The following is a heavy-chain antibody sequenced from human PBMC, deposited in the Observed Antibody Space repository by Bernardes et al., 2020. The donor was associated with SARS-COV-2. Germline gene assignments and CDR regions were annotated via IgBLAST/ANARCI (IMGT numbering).Heavy chain of an antibody. CDR2: IYYSGST. CDR1: GGSIRSYY. Sequence: SETLSLTCSVSGGSIRSYYWSWIRQTPGQGLEWIGYIYYSGSTNYNPPLKSRVTISRDTSKNQFSLKLSPVTAADTAIYYCAREGHPLLLFSGMDVWGQGTTVTVSS. V-gene: IGHV4-59*01. CDR3: AREGHPLLLFSGMDV. D-gene: IGHD2-2*01. J-gene: IGHJ6*02.